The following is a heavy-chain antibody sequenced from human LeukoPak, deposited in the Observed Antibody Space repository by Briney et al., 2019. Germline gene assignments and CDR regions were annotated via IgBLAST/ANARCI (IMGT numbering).Heavy chain of an antibody. J-gene: IGHJ4*01. D-gene: IGHD1-1*01. Sequence: PGGSLRLSCATSGFTFSTYAMTWVRQAPGKGLEWVSAIDIYSTKTNYADSVKGRFTISRDNSKNTLYLQVNSLRGEDTAIYYCARDWKADFWGHGTLVTVSS. CDR1: GFTFSTYA. CDR2: IDIYSTKT. V-gene: IGHV3-23*05. CDR3: ARDWKADF.